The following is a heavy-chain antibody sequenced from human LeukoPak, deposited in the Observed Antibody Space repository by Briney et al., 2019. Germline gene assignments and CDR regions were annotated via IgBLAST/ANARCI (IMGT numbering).Heavy chain of an antibody. CDR2: IKEDGSVR. D-gene: IGHD6-19*01. J-gene: IGHJ4*02. Sequence: GGSLRLSCTASGFTFSSHWMTWVRQSPGKGLEWVANIKEDGSVRYYVDSVKGRFTTSRDNTKNALYLQMNSLRADDTAVYFCARDSTWLLDYWGQGTLITVSS. CDR1: GFTFSSHW. V-gene: IGHV3-7*03. CDR3: ARDSTWLLDY.